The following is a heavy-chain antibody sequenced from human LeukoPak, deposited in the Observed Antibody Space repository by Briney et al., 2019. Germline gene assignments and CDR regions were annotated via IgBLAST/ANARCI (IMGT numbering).Heavy chain of an antibody. CDR2: INPSGGST. V-gene: IGHV1-46*01. CDR3: ARVGGSGWSPIDY. Sequence: ASVKVSCKASGYTFTSYFMHWVRQAPGQGLEWMGIINPSGGSTSYAQKLQGRVTMTTDTSTSTAYMELRSLRSDDTAVYYCARVGGSGWSPIDYWGQGTLVTVSS. D-gene: IGHD6-19*01. J-gene: IGHJ4*02. CDR1: GYTFTSYF.